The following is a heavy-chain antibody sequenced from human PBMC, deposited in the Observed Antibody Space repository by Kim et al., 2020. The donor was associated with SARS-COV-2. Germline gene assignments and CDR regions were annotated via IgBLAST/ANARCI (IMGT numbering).Heavy chain of an antibody. CDR2: RT. CDR3: ARAPQGWIRY. J-gene: IGHJ4*02. D-gene: IGHD5-18*01. Sequence: RTSYAQKFQGRVTMTRDTSTSTVYMELSSLRSEDTAVYYCARAPQGWIRYWGQGTLVTVSS. V-gene: IGHV1-46*01.